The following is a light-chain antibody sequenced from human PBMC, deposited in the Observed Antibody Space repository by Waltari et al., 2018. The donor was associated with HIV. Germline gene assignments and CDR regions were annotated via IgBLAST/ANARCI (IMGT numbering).Light chain of an antibody. CDR3: AAWDDRLSGRL. V-gene: IGLV1-47*01. Sequence: QSVLAQPRSVSGTPGQRVNISCSGSSSNVRNNYVYWYQQVPGVAPKLLIYRNTQRPSGVAYRFAGSMSVTSASLAISGLRTEDEAEYYCAAWDDRLSGRLFGGGTKVTVL. CDR1: SSNVRNNY. J-gene: IGLJ2*01. CDR2: RNT.